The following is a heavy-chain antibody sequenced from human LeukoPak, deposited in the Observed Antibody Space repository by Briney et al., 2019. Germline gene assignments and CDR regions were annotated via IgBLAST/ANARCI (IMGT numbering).Heavy chain of an antibody. D-gene: IGHD3-9*01. Sequence: TGGSLRLSCSASGFTFSSYAMHWVRQAPGKGLEYVSAISSNGGSTYYADSVKGRFTISRDNSKNTLYLQMSSLRAEDTAVYYCFKGGGSYYDILTGWCSVWGQGTMVTVSS. CDR3: FKGGGSYYDILTGWCSV. J-gene: IGHJ3*01. CDR2: ISSNGGST. V-gene: IGHV3-64D*06. CDR1: GFTFSSYA.